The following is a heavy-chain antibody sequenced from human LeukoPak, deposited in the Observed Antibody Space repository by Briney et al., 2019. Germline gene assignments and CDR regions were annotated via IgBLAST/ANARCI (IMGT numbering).Heavy chain of an antibody. V-gene: IGHV3-21*01. CDR1: GFTFSSYS. CDR3: ARIINRSYSVDY. D-gene: IGHD1-26*01. J-gene: IGHJ4*02. CDR2: ISSSSTYI. Sequence: GSLRLSCAASGFTFSSYSMNWVRQAPGKGLEWVSSISSSSTYIYYADSVKGRFTISRDNAKNSLYLQMNSLRAEDTAVYYCARIINRSYSVDYWGQGTLVTVSS.